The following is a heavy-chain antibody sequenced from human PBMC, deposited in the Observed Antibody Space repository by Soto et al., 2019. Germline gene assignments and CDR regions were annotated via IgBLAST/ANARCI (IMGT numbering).Heavy chain of an antibody. Sequence: EVQLLESGGGLVQPGGVPRLSCAASGFTFSSYAMSWVRQAPGKGLEWVSAISGSGGSTYYADSVKGRFTISRDNSKNTLYLQMNSLRAEDTAVYYCAKEEDYYDSSGYYSSAFDIWGQGTMVTVSS. CDR3: AKEEDYYDSSGYYSSAFDI. V-gene: IGHV3-23*01. J-gene: IGHJ3*02. CDR2: ISGSGGST. CDR1: GFTFSSYA. D-gene: IGHD3-22*01.